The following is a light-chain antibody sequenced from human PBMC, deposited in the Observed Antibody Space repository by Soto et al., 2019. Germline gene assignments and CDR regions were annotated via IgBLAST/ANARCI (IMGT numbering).Light chain of an antibody. Sequence: AIQLTQSPSSLSASVGDRVTITCRASQDIRGALAWYQQQPGKPPKLLIFDVSTLQSGVPSRFSGRGSGTDFTLTISSLQPEDFATYYCQQFNTYPIIFGQGTRLEMK. V-gene: IGKV1-13*02. CDR2: DVS. CDR3: QQFNTYPII. CDR1: QDIRGA. J-gene: IGKJ5*01.